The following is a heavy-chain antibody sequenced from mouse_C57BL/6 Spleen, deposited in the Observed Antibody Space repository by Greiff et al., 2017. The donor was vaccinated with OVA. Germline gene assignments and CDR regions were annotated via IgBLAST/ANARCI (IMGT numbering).Heavy chain of an antibody. CDR1: GYTFTSYW. CDR2: INPSNGGT. Sequence: VQLQQPGTELVKPGASVKLSCKASGYTFTSYWMHWVKQRPGQGLEWIGNINPSNGGTNYNEKFKSKATLTVDKSSSTAYMQLSSLTSEDSAVDDGARVGIYGSSYLFDYWGQGTTLTVSS. V-gene: IGHV1-53*01. J-gene: IGHJ2*01. CDR3: ARVGIYGSSYLFDY. D-gene: IGHD1-1*01.